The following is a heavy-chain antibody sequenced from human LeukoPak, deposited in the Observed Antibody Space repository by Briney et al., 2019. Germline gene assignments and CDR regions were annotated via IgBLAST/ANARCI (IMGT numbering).Heavy chain of an antibody. D-gene: IGHD6-19*01. CDR3: ARNPTSAVAGPYNWFDP. Sequence: SETLSLTCTVSGGSISSSSYYWGWIRQPPGKGLEWIGSIYYSGSTYYNPSLKSRVTISVDTSKNPFSLRLSSVTAANTAVYYCARNPTSAVAGPYNWFDPWGQGTLVTVSS. CDR2: IYYSGST. CDR1: GGSISSSSYY. V-gene: IGHV4-39*07. J-gene: IGHJ5*02.